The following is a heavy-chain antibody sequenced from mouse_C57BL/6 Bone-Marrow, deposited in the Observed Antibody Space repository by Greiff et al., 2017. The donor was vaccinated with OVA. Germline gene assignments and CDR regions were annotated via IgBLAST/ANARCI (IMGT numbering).Heavy chain of an antibody. Sequence: VQLQQSGPELVKPGASVKISCKASGYAFSSSWMNWVKQRPGKGLEWIGRIYPGDGDTNYNGKFKGKATLTADKSSSTAYMQLSSLTSEDAAVYFCARGHYGSGYWYFDVWGTGTTVTVSS. CDR2: IYPGDGDT. V-gene: IGHV1-82*01. J-gene: IGHJ1*03. CDR3: ARGHYGSGYWYFDV. D-gene: IGHD1-1*01. CDR1: GYAFSSSW.